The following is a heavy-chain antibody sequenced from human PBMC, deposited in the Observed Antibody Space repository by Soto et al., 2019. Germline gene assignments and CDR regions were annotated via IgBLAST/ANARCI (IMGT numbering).Heavy chain of an antibody. Sequence: GGSLRLSCAASGFTFDDYAMHWVRQAPGKGLEWVSGISWNSGSIGYADSVKGRFTISRDNAKNSLYLQMNSLKTEDTAVYYCTRRGPIAAAGTGDERYYYYGMDVWGQGTTVTVSS. V-gene: IGHV3-9*01. D-gene: IGHD6-13*01. CDR1: GFTFDDYA. CDR3: TRRGPIAAAGTGDERYYYYGMDV. CDR2: ISWNSGSI. J-gene: IGHJ6*02.